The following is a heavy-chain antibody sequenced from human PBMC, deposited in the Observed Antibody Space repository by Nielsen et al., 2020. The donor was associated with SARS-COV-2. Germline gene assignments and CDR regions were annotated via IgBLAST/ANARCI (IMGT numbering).Heavy chain of an antibody. D-gene: IGHD6-19*01. Sequence: SVKVSCKASGYTFSNYGISWVRQAPGQGLEWMGGIIPLFGTANYAQKFQGRVTVAADKSTSTAYMELGSLRSDDTAVYYCASRHRSGWYFFDSWGQGTLVTVSS. J-gene: IGHJ4*02. CDR1: GYTFSNYG. CDR2: IIPLFGTA. V-gene: IGHV1-69*06. CDR3: ASRHRSGWYFFDS.